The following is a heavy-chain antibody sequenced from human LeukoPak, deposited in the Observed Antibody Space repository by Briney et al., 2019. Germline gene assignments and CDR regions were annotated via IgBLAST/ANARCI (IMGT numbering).Heavy chain of an antibody. CDR3: ARDGVMAWDSSGYYLSRNNWFDP. Sequence: GGSLRLSCAASGFTFSSYAMHWVRQAPGKGLEWVAVISYDGSNKYYADSVKGRFTISRHNSKNTLYLQMNSLRAEDTAVYYCARDGVMAWDSSGYYLSRNNWFDPWGQGTLVTVSS. CDR2: ISYDGSNK. V-gene: IGHV3-30*01. D-gene: IGHD3-22*01. CDR1: GFTFSSYA. J-gene: IGHJ5*02.